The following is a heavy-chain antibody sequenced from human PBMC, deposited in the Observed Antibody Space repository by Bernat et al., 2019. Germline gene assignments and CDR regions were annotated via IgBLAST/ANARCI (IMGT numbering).Heavy chain of an antibody. V-gene: IGHV3-30*03. J-gene: IGHJ5*02. CDR3: TGDFDP. CDR1: GFTFSSYG. CDR2: ISYDGSNK. Sequence: QVQLVESGGGVVQPGRSLRLSCAASGFTFSSYGMHWVRQAPGKGLEWVAVISYDGSNKYYADSVKGRFTISRDNSKNTLYLQMNSLRAEDTAVYYCTGDFDPWGQGTLVTVSS.